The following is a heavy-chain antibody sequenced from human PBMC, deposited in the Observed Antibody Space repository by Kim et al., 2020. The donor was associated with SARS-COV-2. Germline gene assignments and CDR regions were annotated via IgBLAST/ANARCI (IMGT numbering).Heavy chain of an antibody. J-gene: IGHJ6*02. D-gene: IGHD5-18*01. CDR3: ARDGYSYMRDYYYGMDV. Sequence: KSRVTISVDTSKNQFSLKLSSVTAADTAVYYCARDGYSYMRDYYYGMDVWGQGTTVTVSS. V-gene: IGHV4-59*01.